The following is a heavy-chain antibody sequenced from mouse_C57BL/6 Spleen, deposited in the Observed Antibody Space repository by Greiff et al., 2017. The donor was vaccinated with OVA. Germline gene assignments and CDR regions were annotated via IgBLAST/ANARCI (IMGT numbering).Heavy chain of an antibody. J-gene: IGHJ2*01. Sequence: QVQLKESGAELVKPGDSVKMSCKASGYTFTSYWITWVKQRPGQGLEWIGDIYPGSGSTNHNEKFKSKATLTVDTSSSTAYMQLSSLTSEDSAVYYCARSGYSPFGYWGQGTTLTVSS. CDR3: ARSGYSPFGY. CDR1: GYTFTSYW. CDR2: IYPGSGST. D-gene: IGHD2-12*01. V-gene: IGHV1-55*01.